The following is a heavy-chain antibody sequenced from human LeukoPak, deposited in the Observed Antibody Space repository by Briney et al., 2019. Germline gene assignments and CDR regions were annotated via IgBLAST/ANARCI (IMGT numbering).Heavy chain of an antibody. J-gene: IGHJ4*02. CDR1: GFTFDDYA. Sequence: PGGSLRLSCAASGFTFDDYAMHWVRQAPGKGLEWVSGISWNSFTIGYADSVKGRFTISRDNAKNSLYLQMNSLRAEDTAVYYCARVWGGNSGYYQIHFDYWGQGTLVTVSS. V-gene: IGHV3-9*01. D-gene: IGHD3-22*01. CDR2: ISWNSFTI. CDR3: ARVWGGNSGYYQIHFDY.